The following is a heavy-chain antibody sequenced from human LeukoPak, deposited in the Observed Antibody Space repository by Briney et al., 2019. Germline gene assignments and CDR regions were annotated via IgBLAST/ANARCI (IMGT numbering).Heavy chain of an antibody. CDR2: VSYDGARI. V-gene: IGHV3-30*09. CDR1: GFTFSSYA. Sequence: GGSLRLSCAASGFTFSSYAMHWVRQAPGKGLEWVAVVSYDGARIYYADSVKGRFAISRDNANSTLFLQMNNLTTDDTALYYCARARGAYLRYWGQGTLVSVSS. D-gene: IGHD3-16*01. CDR3: ARARGAYLRY. J-gene: IGHJ4*02.